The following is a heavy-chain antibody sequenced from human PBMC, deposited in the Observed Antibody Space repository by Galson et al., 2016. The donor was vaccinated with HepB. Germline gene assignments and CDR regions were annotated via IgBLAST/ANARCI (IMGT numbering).Heavy chain of an antibody. Sequence: SLRLSCAASGFTFNNYGMHWVRQAPGKGLEWLSIIWYDGKTKNYADSVKGRFTISRDNSKDTLYLQMNSLRAEDTAVYYCAILKLGTLFDPWGQGTLVTVSP. J-gene: IGHJ5*02. CDR3: AILKLGTLFDP. CDR2: IWYDGKTK. V-gene: IGHV3-33*01. D-gene: IGHD3-16*01. CDR1: GFTFNNYG.